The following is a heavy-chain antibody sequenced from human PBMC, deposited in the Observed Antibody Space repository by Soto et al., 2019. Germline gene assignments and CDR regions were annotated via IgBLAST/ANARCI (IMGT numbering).Heavy chain of an antibody. J-gene: IGHJ6*02. D-gene: IGHD5-12*01. Sequence: QVQLQESGPGLVKPSQTLSLTCTVSGGSISSGGYYWSWIRQHPGKGLEWIGYIYYSGSTYYNPSLKSLVTISVDTSQNQFSLKLSSVTAADTAVYYCAREPFLQIVATRNSMDVWGQGTTVTVSS. CDR1: GGSISSGGYY. CDR3: AREPFLQIVATRNSMDV. V-gene: IGHV4-31*01. CDR2: IYYSGST.